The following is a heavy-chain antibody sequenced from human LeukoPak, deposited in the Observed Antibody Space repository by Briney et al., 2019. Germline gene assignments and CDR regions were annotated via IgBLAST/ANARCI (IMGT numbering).Heavy chain of an antibody. CDR3: ATASSYGAHYFDY. J-gene: IGHJ4*02. V-gene: IGHV1-69*06. CDR2: IIPIFGTA. Sequence: GASVKVSCKASGGTFSSYAISWVRQAPGQGLEWMGGIIPIFGTAIYAQKFQGRVTMTEDTSTDTAYMELSSLRSEDTAVYYCATASSYGAHYFDYWGQGTLVTVSS. D-gene: IGHD4/OR15-4a*01. CDR1: GGTFSSYA.